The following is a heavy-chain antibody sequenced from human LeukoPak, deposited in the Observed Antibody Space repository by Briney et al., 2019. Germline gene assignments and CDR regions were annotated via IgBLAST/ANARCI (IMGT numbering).Heavy chain of an antibody. Sequence: ASVKVSCKASGYTFTSYYMHWVRQAPGQGLEWMGIINPSGGSTSYAQKFQGRVTMTRDMSTSTVYMELSSLRSEDTAVYYCARDLPEGPPPSGSYYSYRTHFDYWGQGTLVTVSS. CDR1: GYTFTSYY. J-gene: IGHJ4*02. V-gene: IGHV1-46*01. CDR3: ARDLPEGPPPSGSYYSYRTHFDY. D-gene: IGHD1-26*01. CDR2: INPSGGST.